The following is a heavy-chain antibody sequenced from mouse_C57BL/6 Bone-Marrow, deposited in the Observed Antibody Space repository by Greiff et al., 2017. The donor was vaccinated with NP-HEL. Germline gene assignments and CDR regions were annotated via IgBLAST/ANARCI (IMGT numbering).Heavy chain of an antibody. CDR3: ARREGDWYFDV. J-gene: IGHJ1*03. CDR2: ISSGSSTI. CDR1: GFTFSDYG. Sequence: EVHLVESGGGLVKPGGSLKLSCAASGFTFSDYGMHWVRQAPEKGLEWVAYISSGSSTIYYADTVKGRFTISRDNAKNTLFLQMTSLRSEDTAMYYCARREGDWYFDVWGTGTTVTVSS. V-gene: IGHV5-17*01.